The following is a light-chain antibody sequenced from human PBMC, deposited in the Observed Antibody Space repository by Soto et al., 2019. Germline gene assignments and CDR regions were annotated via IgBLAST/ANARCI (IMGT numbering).Light chain of an antibody. CDR1: QVISNY. CDR2: AAS. CDR3: QQFSSYPLT. V-gene: IGKV1-9*01. J-gene: IGKJ4*01. Sequence: DVQLTQSPSFLSASVEDRVTITCRASQVISNYLVWYQQKPGQAPKLLIYAASTLQSGVPSRFSGSGFGTDFTLTISSLQPEDFATYYCQQFSSYPLTFGGGTKVEIK.